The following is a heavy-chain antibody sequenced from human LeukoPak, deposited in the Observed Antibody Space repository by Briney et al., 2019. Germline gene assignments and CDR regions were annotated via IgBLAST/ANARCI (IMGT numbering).Heavy chain of an antibody. D-gene: IGHD6-13*01. J-gene: IGHJ6*03. V-gene: IGHV4-39*07. CDR2: IYYSGST. Sequence: SETLSLTCTVSGGSISSSSYYWGWIRQPPGKGLEWIGSIYYSGSTYYNPSLKRRVTISVDTSKNQFSLKLSSVTAADTAVYYCARRSSSWYHYYYYYMDVWGKGTTVTVSS. CDR1: GGSISSSSYY. CDR3: ARRSSSWYHYYYYYMDV.